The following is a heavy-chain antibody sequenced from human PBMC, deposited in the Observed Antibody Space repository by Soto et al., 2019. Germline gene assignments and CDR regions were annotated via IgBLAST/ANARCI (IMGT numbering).Heavy chain of an antibody. V-gene: IGHV4-31*03. D-gene: IGHD3-22*01. CDR1: GGSISSGGYY. Sequence: NPSETLSLTCTVSGGSISSGGYYWSWIRQHPGKGLEWIGYIYYSGSTYYNPSLKSRVTISVDTSKNQFSLKLSSVTAADTAVYYCARDHGEYYDSSGSWYYGMDVWGQGTTVTVS. CDR3: ARDHGEYYDSSGSWYYGMDV. CDR2: IYYSGST. J-gene: IGHJ6*02.